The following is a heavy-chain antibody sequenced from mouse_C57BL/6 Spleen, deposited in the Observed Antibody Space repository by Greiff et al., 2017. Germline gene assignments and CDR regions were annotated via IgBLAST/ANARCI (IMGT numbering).Heavy chain of an antibody. CDR2: INPNNGGT. D-gene: IGHD2-3*01. V-gene: IGHV1-18*01. Sequence: VQLQQSGPELVKPGASVKIPCKASGYTFTDYNMDWVKHSHGKSLEWIGDINPNNGGTIYNQKFKGKATLTVDKSSSKADMELRSLTSEDTAVYYCARRRDGSFAYWGQGTLVTVSA. J-gene: IGHJ3*01. CDR3: ARRRDGSFAY. CDR1: GYTFTDYN.